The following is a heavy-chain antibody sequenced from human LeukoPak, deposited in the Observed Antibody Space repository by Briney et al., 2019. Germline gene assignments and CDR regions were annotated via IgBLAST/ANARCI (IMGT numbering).Heavy chain of an antibody. D-gene: IGHD4-17*01. CDR3: ARDFDYGDDNHFDY. Sequence: GASVKVSCKASGGTFSSYAISWVRQAPGQGLEWMGGIIPIFGTANYAQKFQGRVTITADKSTSTAYMELSSLRSEDMAVYYCARDFDYGDDNHFDYWGQGTLVTVSS. V-gene: IGHV1-69*06. CDR1: GGTFSSYA. J-gene: IGHJ4*02. CDR2: IIPIFGTA.